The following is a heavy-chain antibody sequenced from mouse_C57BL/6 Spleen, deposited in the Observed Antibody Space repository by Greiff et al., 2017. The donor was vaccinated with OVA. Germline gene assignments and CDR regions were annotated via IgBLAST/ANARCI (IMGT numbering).Heavy chain of an antibody. J-gene: IGHJ4*01. CDR3: ARGVYGNYDAMDY. CDR2: INPSNGGT. Sequence: QVQLKQSGTELVKPGASVKLSCKASGYTFTSYWMHWVKQRPGQGLEWIGNINPSNGGTNYNEKFKSKATLTVDKSSSTAYMQLSSLTSEDSAVYYCARGVYGNYDAMDYWGQGTSVTVSS. V-gene: IGHV1-53*01. D-gene: IGHD2-10*02. CDR1: GYTFTSYW.